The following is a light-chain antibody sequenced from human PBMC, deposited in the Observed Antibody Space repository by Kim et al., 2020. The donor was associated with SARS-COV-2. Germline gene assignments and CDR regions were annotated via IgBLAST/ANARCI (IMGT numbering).Light chain of an antibody. Sequence: QSALTQPASVSGAPGQSVTISCTGTSTNVGAGNDVYWYQQHPGKAPKLIIYGVSNRPSGVSNRFSGSKSGTTASLTISGLQAEDEADYYCRSYTSSRSGAVFGGGTQLTVL. J-gene: IGLJ3*02. CDR2: GVS. CDR3: RSYTSSRSGAV. CDR1: STNVGAGND. V-gene: IGLV2-14*03.